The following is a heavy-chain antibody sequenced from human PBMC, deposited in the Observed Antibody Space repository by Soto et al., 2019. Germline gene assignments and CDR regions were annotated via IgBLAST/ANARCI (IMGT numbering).Heavy chain of an antibody. CDR1: GGSISSYY. Sequence: KPSETLSLTCTVSGGSISSYYWSWIRQPPGKGLEWIGYIYYSGSTNYNPSLKSRVTISVDTSKNQFSLKLSSVTAADTAVYYCARDQRAVAGTGPLGWFDPWGQGTLVTVSS. CDR2: IYYSGST. D-gene: IGHD6-19*01. V-gene: IGHV4-59*01. CDR3: ARDQRAVAGTGPLGWFDP. J-gene: IGHJ5*02.